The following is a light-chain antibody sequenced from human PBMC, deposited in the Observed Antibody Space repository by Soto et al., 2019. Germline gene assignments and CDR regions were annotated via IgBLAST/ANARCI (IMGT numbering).Light chain of an antibody. CDR1: QGIDTL. CDR2: AAS. J-gene: IGKJ4*01. CDR3: QQANSFPLT. Sequence: DIQMTQSPSSVSASVGDRVTITCRASQGIDTLLAWYQQKPGKAPNLLIHAASTLQRGVPSRFSGSGSGTDFTLIISNLQPEDFATYYCQQANSFPLTFGGGTKVEIK. V-gene: IGKV1-12*01.